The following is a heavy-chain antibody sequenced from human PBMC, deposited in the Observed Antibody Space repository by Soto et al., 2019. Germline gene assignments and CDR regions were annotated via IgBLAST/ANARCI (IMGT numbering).Heavy chain of an antibody. CDR1: GYTFTSYA. CDR3: ATPIVAFY. D-gene: IGHD5-12*01. J-gene: IGHJ4*01. V-gene: IGHV1-3*01. Sequence: QVQLVQSGAEVKKPGASVKVSCKASGYTFTSYAIHWVRQAPGQSLEWMGWINAGNGNTKYSQKFQGRVIITRDTSAGTAYMELRSLRSEDTAVYYCATPIVAFYWGHGTLVTVSS. CDR2: INAGNGNT.